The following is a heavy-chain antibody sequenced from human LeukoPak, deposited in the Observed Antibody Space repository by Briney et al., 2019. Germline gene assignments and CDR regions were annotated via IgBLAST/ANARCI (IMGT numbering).Heavy chain of an antibody. J-gene: IGHJ6*02. CDR1: GYTFTSYY. Sequence: ASMKVSCKASGYTFTSYYMHWVRQAPGQGLEWMGIINPSGGSTSYAQNFQGRVTMTRDTASSTAYMELSSLRSVDPAVYYCARDGLSGSYAAYYYGMDVWGQGPTVTVSS. V-gene: IGHV1-46*01. CDR3: ARDGLSGSYAAYYYGMDV. CDR2: INPSGGST. D-gene: IGHD1-26*01.